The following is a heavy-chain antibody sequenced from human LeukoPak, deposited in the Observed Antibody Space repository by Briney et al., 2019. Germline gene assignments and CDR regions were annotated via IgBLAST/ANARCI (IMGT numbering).Heavy chain of an antibody. Sequence: PGGSLRLSCAASGFTFSSYSMNWVRQAPGKGLEWVSYITSSGSTIYYADSVRGRFTISRDNAKNSLYLQMNSLGAEDTAVYYCARAYCGDDCYNYHFDHWGQGTLVTVSS. CDR3: ARAYCGDDCYNYHFDH. D-gene: IGHD2-21*02. CDR1: GFTFSSYS. J-gene: IGHJ4*02. V-gene: IGHV3-48*04. CDR2: ITSSGSTI.